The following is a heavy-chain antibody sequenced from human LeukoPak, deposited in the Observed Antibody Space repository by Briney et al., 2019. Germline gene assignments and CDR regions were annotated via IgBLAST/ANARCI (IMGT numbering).Heavy chain of an antibody. Sequence: ASMKVSCKASGGTFSSYAISWVRQAPGQGLEWMGGIIPIFGTANYAQKFQRRVTITTDESTSTAYMKLSSLRSEDTAVYYCARGGPQRLVLFDYWGQGTLVTVSS. CDR1: GGTFSSYA. D-gene: IGHD6-13*01. CDR2: IIPIFGTA. V-gene: IGHV1-69*05. J-gene: IGHJ4*02. CDR3: ARGGPQRLVLFDY.